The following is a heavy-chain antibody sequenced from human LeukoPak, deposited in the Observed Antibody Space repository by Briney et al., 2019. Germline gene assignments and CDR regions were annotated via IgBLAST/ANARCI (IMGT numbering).Heavy chain of an antibody. Sequence: SETLSLTCAVYGGSFSGYYWSWIRQPPGKGLEWIGEINHSGSTNYNPSLKSRVTISVDTSKNQFSLKLSSVTAADTAVYYCARVASGYGPFDPWGQGTLVTVSS. CDR1: GGSFSGYY. V-gene: IGHV4-34*01. D-gene: IGHD5-12*01. J-gene: IGHJ5*02. CDR2: INHSGST. CDR3: ARVASGYGPFDP.